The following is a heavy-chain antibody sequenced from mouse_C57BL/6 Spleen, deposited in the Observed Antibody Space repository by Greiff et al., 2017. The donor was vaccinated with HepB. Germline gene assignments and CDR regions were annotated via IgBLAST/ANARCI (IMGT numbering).Heavy chain of an antibody. Sequence: QVQLKQPGAELVKPGASVKMSCKASGYTFTSYWITWVKQRPGQGLEWIGDIYPGSGSTNYNEKFKSKATLTVDTSSSTAYMQLSSLTSEDSAVYYWARSDDYGNLYYFDYWGQGTTLTVSS. CDR2: IYPGSGST. J-gene: IGHJ2*01. CDR1: GYTFTSYW. CDR3: ARSDDYGNLYYFDY. V-gene: IGHV1-55*01. D-gene: IGHD2-1*01.